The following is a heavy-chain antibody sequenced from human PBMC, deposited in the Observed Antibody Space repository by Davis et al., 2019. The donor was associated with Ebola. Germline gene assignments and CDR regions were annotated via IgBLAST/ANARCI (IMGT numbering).Heavy chain of an antibody. D-gene: IGHD6-19*01. CDR3: ATTQWLREFDN. Sequence: PGGSLRLSCAASGFTFSSYAMHWVRQAPGKGLEWVSVIYDQSSAYADAVRGRFIISRDKSNNTLYLQMNSLRVDDTAVYYCATTQWLREFDNWGQGTLVTVSS. J-gene: IGHJ4*02. V-gene: IGHV3-NL1*01. CDR2: IYDQSS. CDR1: GFTFSSYA.